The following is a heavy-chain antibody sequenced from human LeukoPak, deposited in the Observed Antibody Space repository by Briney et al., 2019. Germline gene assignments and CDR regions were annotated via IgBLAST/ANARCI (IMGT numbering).Heavy chain of an antibody. D-gene: IGHD3-10*01. J-gene: IGHJ6*03. V-gene: IGHV4-34*01. CDR2: INHSGST. Sequence: SETLSLTCAVYGGSFSGYYWSWTRQPPGKGLEWIGEINHSGSTNYNPSLKSRVTISVDTSKNQFSLKLSSVTAADTAVYYCARLPVKVLWFGESSPYYYMDVWGKGTTVTISS. CDR1: GGSFSGYY. CDR3: ARLPVKVLWFGESSPYYYMDV.